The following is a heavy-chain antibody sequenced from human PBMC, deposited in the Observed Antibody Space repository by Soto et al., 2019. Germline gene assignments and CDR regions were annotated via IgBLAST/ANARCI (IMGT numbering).Heavy chain of an antibody. CDR2: STYVGGTP. V-gene: IGHV3-64D*06. Sequence: HPGGSLRLSCSASGFNLKDYGMHWVRQAPGKGLEQVAASTYVGGTPYYAQSVKGRFTVSRDNSKNTLYLQMGSLRPEDTGTYFCVKDYSHGRFPDYWGQGTLVTVSS. J-gene: IGHJ4*02. D-gene: IGHD1-26*01. CDR1: GFNLKDYG. CDR3: VKDYSHGRFPDY.